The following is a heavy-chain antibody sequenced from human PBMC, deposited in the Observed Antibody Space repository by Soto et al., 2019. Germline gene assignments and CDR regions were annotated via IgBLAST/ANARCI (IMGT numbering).Heavy chain of an antibody. D-gene: IGHD3-3*01. J-gene: IGHJ4*02. CDR3: ARGYDFWSGLNYFDY. CDR2: IWYDGSNK. V-gene: IGHV3-33*01. CDR1: GFTFSSYG. Sequence: QVQLVESGGGVVQPGRSLRLSCAASGFTFSSYGMHWVRQAPGKGLEWVAVIWYDGSNKYYADSVKGRFTISRDNSKNTLDLQMNSLRAEDTAVYYCARGYDFWSGLNYFDYWGQGTLVTVSS.